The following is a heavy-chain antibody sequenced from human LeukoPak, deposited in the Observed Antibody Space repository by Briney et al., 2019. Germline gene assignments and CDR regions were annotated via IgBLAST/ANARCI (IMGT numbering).Heavy chain of an antibody. Sequence: SETLSPTCTVSGGSISSGSYYWSWIRQPAGKGLEWIGRIYTSGSTNYNPSLKSRVTISVDTSKNQFSLKLSSVTAADTAVYYCAREGEYSSSPTNDAFDIWGQGTMVTVSS. J-gene: IGHJ3*02. CDR3: AREGEYSSSPTNDAFDI. CDR2: IYTSGST. V-gene: IGHV4-61*02. CDR1: GGSISSGSYY. D-gene: IGHD6-6*01.